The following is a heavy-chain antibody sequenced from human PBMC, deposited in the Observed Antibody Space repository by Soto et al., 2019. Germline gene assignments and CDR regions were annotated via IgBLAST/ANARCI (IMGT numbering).Heavy chain of an antibody. CDR2: LYSDGST. V-gene: IGHV3-53*04. Sequence: PGGSLRLSCAASGFTVSSNYMSWVRQAPGKGLDWVSVLYSDGSTYYVDSVKGRFTISRHNSKNTLYLQMDSLRTEDTAVYYCARGTLWFGELYGMDVWGQGTTVTVSS. CDR1: GFTVSSNY. CDR3: ARGTLWFGELYGMDV. J-gene: IGHJ6*02. D-gene: IGHD3-10*01.